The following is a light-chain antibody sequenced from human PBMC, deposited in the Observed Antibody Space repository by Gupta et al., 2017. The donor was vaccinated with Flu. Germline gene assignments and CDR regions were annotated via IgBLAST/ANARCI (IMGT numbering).Light chain of an antibody. J-gene: IGLJ2*01. CDR3: GTWDSSLSAGL. CDR1: SSNIGNNY. Sequence: QSVLPQPPSLSPAPGQPVTISSSALSSNIGNNYVSWYQQLTGTAPKLLIYDNNKRPAGIPDRFSGSKSGTSATLGITGPQTGDEADYYCGTWDSSLSAGLFGGGTKLTVL. V-gene: IGLV1-51*01. CDR2: DNN.